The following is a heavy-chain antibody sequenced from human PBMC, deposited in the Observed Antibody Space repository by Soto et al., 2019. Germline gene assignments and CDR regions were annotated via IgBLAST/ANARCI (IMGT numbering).Heavy chain of an antibody. J-gene: IGHJ3*02. CDR2: INAGNGNT. D-gene: IGHD2-15*01. V-gene: IGHV1-3*01. CDR3: ARGLLYCSGGSCYLAAFDI. Sequence: GASVKVSCKASGYTFTSYAMHWVRQAPEQRLEWMGWINAGNGNTKYSQKFQGRVTITRDTSASTAYMELSSLRSEDTAVYYCARGLLYCSGGSCYLAAFDIWGQGTMLTVSS. CDR1: GYTFTSYA.